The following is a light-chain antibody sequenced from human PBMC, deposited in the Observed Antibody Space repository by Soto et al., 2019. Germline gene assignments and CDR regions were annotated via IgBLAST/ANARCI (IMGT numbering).Light chain of an antibody. CDR3: QQYSSDST. CDR1: QNINTW. CDR2: RAS. V-gene: IGKV1-5*03. Sequence: IQMXQXPXXLSASVGDRVTITCRASQNINTWLAWYQQKPGKAPRLLIYRASSLENGVPSRFGGRGSGTQSIFTISSQQPDDSATYYCQQYSSDSTFGQGTKVEIK. J-gene: IGKJ1*01.